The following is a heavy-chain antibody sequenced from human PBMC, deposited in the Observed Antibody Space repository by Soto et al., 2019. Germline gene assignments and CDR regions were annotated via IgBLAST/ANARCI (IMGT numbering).Heavy chain of an antibody. V-gene: IGHV4-59*08. Sequence: QVLLQESGPGLVKPSETLSLTCTVAGGSISSNYWSWIRQPPGKGLEWIGYVHYGGSTHSNPSLKGRIIISLDASKNQFSLKLNSVTAADTAVYYCASRMYGSNAFFDTWGQGALVTVSS. CDR1: GGSISSNY. CDR2: VHYGGST. J-gene: IGHJ4*02. D-gene: IGHD4-17*01. CDR3: ASRMYGSNAFFDT.